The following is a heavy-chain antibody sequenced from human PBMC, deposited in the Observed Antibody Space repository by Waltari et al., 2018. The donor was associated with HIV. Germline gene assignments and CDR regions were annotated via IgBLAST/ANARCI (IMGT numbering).Heavy chain of an antibody. CDR2: IGTAGDT. V-gene: IGHV3-13*01. CDR3: VRICKLNCYYYYGMDV. Sequence: EVQLVESGGGLVKPGGSLRLSCAASGFTFSNYDIHWVRQATGKCLEWVSGIGTAGDTYYPGSVKGRFTISRENAKNSLHLQMNSLRAGDTAVYYCVRICKLNCYYYYGMDVWGQGTTVTVSS. D-gene: IGHD1-1*01. J-gene: IGHJ6*02. CDR1: GFTFSNYD.